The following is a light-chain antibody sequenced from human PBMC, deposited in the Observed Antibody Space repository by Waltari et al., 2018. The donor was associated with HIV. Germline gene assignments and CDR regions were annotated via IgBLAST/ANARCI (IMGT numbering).Light chain of an antibody. Sequence: SVLTQPPSASGTPGQSVTISCSGSSSNIGSDTVNWYQHPPGTAPKLLIYRNNERPSGVPDRFSGSKSGTSASLAISGLQSEDEADYYCAAWDDTLNGPVFGGGTKLTVL. CDR3: AAWDDTLNGPV. CDR2: RNN. V-gene: IGLV1-44*01. J-gene: IGLJ3*02. CDR1: SSNIGSDT.